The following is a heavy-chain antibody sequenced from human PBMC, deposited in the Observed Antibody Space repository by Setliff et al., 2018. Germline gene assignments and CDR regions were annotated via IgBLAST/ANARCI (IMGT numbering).Heavy chain of an antibody. CDR2: ISSSGSTI. CDR1: GFTFSSYE. Sequence: GGYLSPSCAASGFTFSSYEMNWVRQAPGKGLEWVSYISSSGSTIYYADSVKGRFTISRDNAKNSLYLQMNSLRAVDTAVYYCARAQAAYNWNYFVLGYWGQGTLVTVSS. CDR3: ARAQAAYNWNYFVLGY. D-gene: IGHD1-7*01. V-gene: IGHV3-48*03. J-gene: IGHJ4*02.